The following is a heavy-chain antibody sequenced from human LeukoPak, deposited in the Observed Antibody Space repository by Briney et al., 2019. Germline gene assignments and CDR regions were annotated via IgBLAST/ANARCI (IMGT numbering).Heavy chain of an antibody. V-gene: IGHV1-18*01. CDR3: ARCRPGDLRGYYFDY. Sequence: ASVNVSCKASGYTFTSYGISWVRQAPGQGLEWMGWISAYNGNTNYAQKLQGRVTMTTDTSTSTAYMELRSLRSDDTAVYYCARCRPGDLRGYYFDYWGQGTLVTVSS. CDR1: GYTFTSYG. D-gene: IGHD3-16*01. J-gene: IGHJ4*02. CDR2: ISAYNGNT.